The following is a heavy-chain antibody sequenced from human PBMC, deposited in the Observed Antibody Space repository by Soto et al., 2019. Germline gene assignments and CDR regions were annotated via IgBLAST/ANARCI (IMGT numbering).Heavy chain of an antibody. CDR3: AHRQRTDAFDI. J-gene: IGHJ3*02. CDR2: IYWDDDK. V-gene: IGHV2-5*02. CDR1: GFSLSTSGVG. Sequence: QITLKESGPTLVKPTQTLTLTCTFSGFSLSTSGVGVGWIRQPPGKALEWLALIYWDDDKRYSPSLKSRLTXTXATSKNQVVLTMTNMDPVDTATYYCAHRQRTDAFDIWGQGTMVTVSS.